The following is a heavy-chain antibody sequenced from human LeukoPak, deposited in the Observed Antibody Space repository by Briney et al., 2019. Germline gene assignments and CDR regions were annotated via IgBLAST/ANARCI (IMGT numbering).Heavy chain of an antibody. CDR3: ARALPGIAAAGTFDY. CDR2: INHSGST. D-gene: IGHD6-13*01. CDR1: GGSFSGYY. V-gene: IGHV4-34*01. Sequence: SETLSLTCAVYGGSFSGYYWSWIRQPPGKGLEWIGEINHSGSTNYNPSLKSRVTISVDTSKNQFSLKLSSVTAADTAVYYCARALPGIAAAGTFDYWGQGTLVTVSS. J-gene: IGHJ4*02.